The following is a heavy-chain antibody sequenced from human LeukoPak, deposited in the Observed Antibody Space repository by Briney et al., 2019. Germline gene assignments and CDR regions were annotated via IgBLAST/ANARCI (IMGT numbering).Heavy chain of an antibody. V-gene: IGHV3-30*03. D-gene: IGHD6-13*01. Sequence: GGSLRLSCAASGFTSSSYGMHCVRQAPGKGLEWVAVISYDGSNKYYADSVKGRFTISRDNSKNTLYLQMNSLRAEDTAVYYCATLAAAGNGYWGQGTLVTVSS. J-gene: IGHJ4*02. CDR2: ISYDGSNK. CDR3: ATLAAAGNGY. CDR1: GFTSSSYG.